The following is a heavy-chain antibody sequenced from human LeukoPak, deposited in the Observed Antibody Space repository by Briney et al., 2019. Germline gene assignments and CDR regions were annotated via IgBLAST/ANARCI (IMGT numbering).Heavy chain of an antibody. V-gene: IGHV3-33*06. J-gene: IGHJ3*02. Sequence: GSLRLSCAASGFTFSSYGMHWVRQAPGKGLEWVAVIWYDGSNKYYADSVKGRFTISRDNSKNTLYLQMNSLRAEDTAVYYCAKDQYYYDSSGYYTDDAFDIWGQGTMVTVSS. CDR1: GFTFSSYG. D-gene: IGHD3-22*01. CDR2: IWYDGSNK. CDR3: AKDQYYYDSSGYYTDDAFDI.